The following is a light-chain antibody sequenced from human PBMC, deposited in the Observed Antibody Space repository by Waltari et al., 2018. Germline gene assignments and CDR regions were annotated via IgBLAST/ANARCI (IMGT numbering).Light chain of an antibody. Sequence: DIQMTQSPSTLSASVGDRVTITCRATQTINRRVAWYQQKPGKAPKLLIHDASSLESGVPSRFSGSGSGTDFTLTISSLQPDDFATYYCQHYNGYPPWTFGQGTKVEFK. CDR3: QHYNGYPPWT. V-gene: IGKV1-5*01. J-gene: IGKJ1*01. CDR2: DAS. CDR1: QTINRR.